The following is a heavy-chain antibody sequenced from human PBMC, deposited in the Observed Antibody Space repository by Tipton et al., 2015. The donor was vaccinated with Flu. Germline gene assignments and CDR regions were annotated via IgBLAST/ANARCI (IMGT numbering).Heavy chain of an antibody. CDR1: GGSISSGSYY. Sequence: TLSLTCTVSGGSISSGSYYWSWIRQPAGKGLEWIGRIYTSGSTNYNPSLKSRVTISVDTSKNQFSLKLSSVTAADTAVYYCARAGSYDYVWGIEFDYWGQGTLVTVSS. V-gene: IGHV4-61*02. CDR3: ARAGSYDYVWGIEFDY. J-gene: IGHJ4*02. CDR2: IYTSGST. D-gene: IGHD3-16*01.